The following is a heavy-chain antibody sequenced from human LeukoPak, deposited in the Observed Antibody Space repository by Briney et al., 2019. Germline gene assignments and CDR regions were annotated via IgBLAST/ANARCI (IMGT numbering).Heavy chain of an antibody. Sequence: GASVKVSCKASGYTFTSYGISWVRQAPGQGLEWMGWISAYNGNTNYAQKLQGRVTMTTDTSTSTAYMELRSLRSDDTAVYYCARGYDFWSGYQDYYYYYGMDVWGQGTTVTVSS. V-gene: IGHV1-18*01. CDR1: GYTFTSYG. D-gene: IGHD3-3*01. CDR3: ARGYDFWSGYQDYYYYYGMDV. J-gene: IGHJ6*02. CDR2: ISAYNGNT.